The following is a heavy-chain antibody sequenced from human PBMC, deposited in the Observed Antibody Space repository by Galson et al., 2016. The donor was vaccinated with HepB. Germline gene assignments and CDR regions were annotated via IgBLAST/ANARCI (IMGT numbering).Heavy chain of an antibody. CDR2: IKQDGSEM. J-gene: IGHJ4*02. D-gene: IGHD2-2*01. CDR1: GFTFSTYT. V-gene: IGHV3-7*01. CDR3: ARVYCSSTSCQPGAY. Sequence: SLRLSCAASGFTFSTYTMTWVRQAPGKGLEWVANIKQDGSEMYYVDSVKGRFTISRENAKNSLYLQMNSLRAEDTAVYYCARVYCSSTSCQPGAYWGQGTLVTVSS.